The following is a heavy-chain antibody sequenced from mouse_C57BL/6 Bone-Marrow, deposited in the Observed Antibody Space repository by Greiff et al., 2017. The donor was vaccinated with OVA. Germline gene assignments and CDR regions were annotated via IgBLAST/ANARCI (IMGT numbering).Heavy chain of an antibody. V-gene: IGHV3-6*01. CDR1: GYSITSGYY. CDR3: ARDSYYYGSSSLDY. Sequence: EVKLQQSGPGLVKPSQSLSLTCSVTGYSITSGYYWNWIRQFPGNKLEWMGYISYDGSNNYNPSLTNRISLTRDTSKHQFFLKLNSVTTEDTATDYCARDSYYYGSSSLDYWGQGTTLTVSA. CDR2: ISYDGSN. D-gene: IGHD1-1*01. J-gene: IGHJ2*01.